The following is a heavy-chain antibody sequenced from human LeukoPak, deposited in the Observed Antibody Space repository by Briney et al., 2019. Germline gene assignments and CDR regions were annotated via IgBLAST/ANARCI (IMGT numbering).Heavy chain of an antibody. V-gene: IGHV3-23*01. Sequence: GGSLRLSCAASGFTFSSYAMSWVRQAPGKGLEWVSAISGSGDSTYYADSVKGRFTISRDNSKNTLYLQMDSLRAEDTAVYYCAKQRGYGYGYSEYWGQGTLVTVSS. CDR2: ISGSGDST. CDR3: AKQRGYGYGYSEY. CDR1: GFTFSSYA. J-gene: IGHJ4*02. D-gene: IGHD5-18*01.